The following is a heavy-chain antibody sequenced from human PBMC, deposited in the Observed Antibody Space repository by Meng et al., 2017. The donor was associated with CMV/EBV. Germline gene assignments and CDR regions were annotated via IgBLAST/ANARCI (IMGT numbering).Heavy chain of an antibody. V-gene: IGHV1-8*03. Sequence: ASVKVSCKASGYTFTSYDINWVRQATGQGLEWMGWMNPNSGNTGYAQKLQGRVTITRNTSISTAYMELSSLRSEDTAVYYCARGPGHGSTSSGYYFDYWGQGTLVTVSS. CDR2: MNPNSGNT. D-gene: IGHD2-2*01. J-gene: IGHJ4*02. CDR3: ARGPGHGSTSSGYYFDY. CDR1: GYTFTSYD.